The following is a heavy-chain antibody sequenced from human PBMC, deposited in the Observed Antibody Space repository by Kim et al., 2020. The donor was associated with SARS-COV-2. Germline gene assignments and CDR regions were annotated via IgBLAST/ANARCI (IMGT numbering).Heavy chain of an antibody. J-gene: IGHJ6*02. D-gene: IGHD6-13*01. CDR2: ISSSSSYI. CDR3: ARDSAVLAAAGTTSCMDV. V-gene: IGHV3-21*01. CDR1: GFTFSSYS. Sequence: GGSLRLSCAASGFTFSSYSMNWVRQAPGKGLEWVSSISSSSSYIYYADSVKGRFTISRDNAKNSLYLQMNSLRAEDTAVYYCARDSAVLAAAGTTSCMDVWGQGTTVTVSS.